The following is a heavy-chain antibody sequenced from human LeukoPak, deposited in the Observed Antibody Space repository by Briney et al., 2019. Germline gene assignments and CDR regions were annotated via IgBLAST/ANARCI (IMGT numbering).Heavy chain of an antibody. D-gene: IGHD3-22*01. CDR1: GGTFSRYA. V-gene: IGHV1-69*05. J-gene: IGHJ4*02. CDR3: VFDSSGYLSRSLPPYFDS. CDR2: IIPIFGTA. Sequence: SVKVSCKASGGTFSRYAISWVRRAPGQGLEWMGGIIPIFGTAKYAQKFQGRVTLTTDESTSTAYKELSSLRSEDTAVYYCVFDSSGYLSRSLPPYFDSWGQGTLVTVSS.